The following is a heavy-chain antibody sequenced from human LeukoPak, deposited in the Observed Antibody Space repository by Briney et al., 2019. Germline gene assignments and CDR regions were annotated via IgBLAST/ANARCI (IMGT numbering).Heavy chain of an antibody. CDR1: GFTFSSYA. CDR3: AGDYYDSSGKDAFDI. CDR2: ISYDGSNK. J-gene: IGHJ3*02. Sequence: GGSLRLSCAASGFTFSSYAMHWVRRAPGKGLEWVAVISYDGSNKYYADSVKGRFTISRDNSKNTLYLQMNSLRAEDTAVYYCAGDYYDSSGKDAFDIWGQGTMVTVSS. D-gene: IGHD3-22*01. V-gene: IGHV3-30-3*01.